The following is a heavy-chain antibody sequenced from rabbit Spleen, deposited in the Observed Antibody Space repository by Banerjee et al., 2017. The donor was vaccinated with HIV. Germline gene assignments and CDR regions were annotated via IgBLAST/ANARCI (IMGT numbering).Heavy chain of an antibody. CDR3: ARDLPEIVGWNFGF. CDR2: IDTGSRDFT. V-gene: IGHV1S40*01. D-gene: IGHD1-1*01. CDR1: GFDFSAYTF. J-gene: IGHJ6*01. Sequence: LVEYGGDLVQPGASLTLTCTASGFDFSAYTFMCWVRQAPGKGLEWIACIDTGSRDFTYYASWAKGRFTISKTSSTTVTLQMTSLTVADTATYFCARDLPEIVGWNFGFWGPGTLVTVS.